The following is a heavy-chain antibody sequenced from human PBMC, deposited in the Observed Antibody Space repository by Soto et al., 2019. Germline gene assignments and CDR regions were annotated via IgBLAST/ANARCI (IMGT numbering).Heavy chain of an antibody. D-gene: IGHD6-13*01. CDR1: GFTFSSYG. CDR2: ISYDGSNK. J-gene: IGHJ6*02. Sequence: PGGSLRLSCAASGFTFSSYGMHWVRQAPGKGLEWVAVISYDGSNKYYADSVKGRFTISRDNSKNTLYLQMNSLRAEDTAVYYCAKCDGYSSSWFYLYYYYGMDVWGQGTTVTVSS. V-gene: IGHV3-30*18. CDR3: AKCDGYSSSWFYLYYYYGMDV.